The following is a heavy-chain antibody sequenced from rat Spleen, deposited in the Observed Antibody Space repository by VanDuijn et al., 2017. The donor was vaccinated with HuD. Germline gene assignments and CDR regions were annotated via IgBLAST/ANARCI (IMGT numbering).Heavy chain of an antibody. CDR3: VRHDDY. CDR1: GFTFSNYD. J-gene: IGHJ2*01. CDR2: ISYDGSST. Sequence: EVQLVESGGGLVQPGRSLKLSCAASGFTFSNYDMAWVLQAPTKGLEWVASISYDGSSTYYRDSVKGRFTISRDNAKSTLYLQMDSLRSEDTATYYCVRHDDYWGQGVMVTVSS. V-gene: IGHV5-7*01.